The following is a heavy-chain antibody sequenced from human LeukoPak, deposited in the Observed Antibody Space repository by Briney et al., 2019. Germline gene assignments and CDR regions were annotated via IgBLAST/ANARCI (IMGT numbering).Heavy chain of an antibody. CDR2: ISSNGGST. V-gene: IGHV3-64*01. Sequence: PGVSLRLSYAASGFTFSSYAMHWVRQAPGKGLEYDSAISSNGGSTYYANSVKGRFTISRDNSKNTLYLQMGSLRAEDMAVYYCARYYYDSSGYYYDYWGQGTLVTVST. D-gene: IGHD3-22*01. J-gene: IGHJ4*02. CDR3: ARYYYDSSGYYYDY. CDR1: GFTFSSYA.